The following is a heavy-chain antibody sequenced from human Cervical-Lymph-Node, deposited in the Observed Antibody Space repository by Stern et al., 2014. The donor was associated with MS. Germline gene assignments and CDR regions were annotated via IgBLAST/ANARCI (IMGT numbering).Heavy chain of an antibody. Sequence: QLQLQESGPGLLRPSETLSLTCTVSGASIDHHFWSWIRQPPGKGLEWIGYIYYSGTTNYNASLKGRVAISIDASGTQFSLRLSSVTAADTAVYYCARATDLWGQGTLVAVSS. V-gene: IGHV4-59*11. J-gene: IGHJ5*02. CDR3: ARATDL. CDR2: IYYSGTT. CDR1: GASIDHHF.